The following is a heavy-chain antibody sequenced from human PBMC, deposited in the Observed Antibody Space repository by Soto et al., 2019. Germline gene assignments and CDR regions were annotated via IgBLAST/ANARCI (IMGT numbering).Heavy chain of an antibody. D-gene: IGHD2-21*02. Sequence: GGSLRLSCAASGFTFSSYGMHWVRQAPGKGLEWVAVIWYDGSNKYYADSVKGRFTISRDNSKNTLYLQMNSLRAEDTAVYYCARAGSSVVTAPNANYYYGMDVWAKGPRSPSP. CDR2: IWYDGSNK. CDR1: GFTFSSYG. J-gene: IGHJ6*02. V-gene: IGHV3-33*01. CDR3: ARAGSSVVTAPNANYYYGMDV.